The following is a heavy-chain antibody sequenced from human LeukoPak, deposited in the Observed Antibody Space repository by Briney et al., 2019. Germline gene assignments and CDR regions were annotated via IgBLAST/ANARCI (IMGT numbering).Heavy chain of an antibody. CDR3: ARDRGMWYFDL. V-gene: IGHV3-33*01. CDR1: GFTFSSYG. D-gene: IGHD3-10*01. CDR2: IWYDGSNK. J-gene: IGHJ2*01. Sequence: GGSLRLSCAASGFTFSSYGMHWVRQAPGKGLEWVAVIWYDGSNKYYADSVKGRFTFSRDNSKNTLYLQMNSLRAEDTAVYYCARDRGMWYFDLWGRGTLVTVSS.